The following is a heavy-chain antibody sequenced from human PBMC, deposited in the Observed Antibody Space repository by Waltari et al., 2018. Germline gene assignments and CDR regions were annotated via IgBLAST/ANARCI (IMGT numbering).Heavy chain of an antibody. Sequence: EVQLLESGGGLVQPGGSLRLSCAASGFTFSSYAMSWVRQAPGKGLEWVAVISGGGVSTYVADSVKGRFTISRDNSKNTLYLQMNSLRAEDTAVYYCAKDSRNYDILTGPEEDAFDIWGQGTMVTVSS. CDR1: GFTFSSYA. D-gene: IGHD3-9*01. CDR3: AKDSRNYDILTGPEEDAFDI. V-gene: IGHV3-23*01. J-gene: IGHJ3*02. CDR2: ISGGGVST.